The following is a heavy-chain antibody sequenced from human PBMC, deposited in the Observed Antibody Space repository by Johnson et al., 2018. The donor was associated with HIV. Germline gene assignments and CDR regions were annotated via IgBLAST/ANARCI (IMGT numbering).Heavy chain of an antibody. Sequence: VQLVESGGGLVQPGGSLRLSCAASEFTFSNYWMHWVRQAPGEGLEWVSIIYSGGSTYYADSVKGRFTISRDNSKNTLYLQINSLRAEDTAVYYCAREMGREDDAFDIWGQGTMVTVSS. V-gene: IGHV3-66*01. D-gene: IGHD1-26*01. CDR3: AREMGREDDAFDI. J-gene: IGHJ3*02. CDR2: IYSGGST. CDR1: EFTFSNYW.